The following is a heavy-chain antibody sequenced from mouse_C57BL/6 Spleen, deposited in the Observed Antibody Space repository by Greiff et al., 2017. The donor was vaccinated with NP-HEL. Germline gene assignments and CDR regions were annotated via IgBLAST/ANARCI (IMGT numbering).Heavy chain of an antibody. J-gene: IGHJ2*01. Sequence: VQLKESGGGLVKPGGSLKLSCAASGFTFSSYAMSWVRQTPEKRLEWVATISDGGSYTYYPDNVKGRFTISRDNAKNNLYLQMSHLKSEDTAMYYCARDSNYDYFDYWGQGTTLTVSS. V-gene: IGHV5-4*01. CDR2: ISDGGSYT. D-gene: IGHD2-5*01. CDR1: GFTFSSYA. CDR3: ARDSNYDYFDY.